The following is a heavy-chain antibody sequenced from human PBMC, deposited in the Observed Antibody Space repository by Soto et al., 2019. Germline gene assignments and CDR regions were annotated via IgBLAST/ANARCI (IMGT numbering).Heavy chain of an antibody. D-gene: IGHD1-1*01. V-gene: IGHV1-69*01. CDR1: GGTFSNYA. CDR3: ATALQLRGFYFAS. J-gene: IGHJ4*02. Sequence: QVQLVQSGAEVKKPGSSVKVSCKASGGTFSNYAMNWVRQAPGQGLEWMGGIIPIFATAKYAQKFQGLVTITADESTSTVYLDLSSLRYEDTAVYYCATALQLRGFYFASWGQGTLVTVSS. CDR2: IIPIFATA.